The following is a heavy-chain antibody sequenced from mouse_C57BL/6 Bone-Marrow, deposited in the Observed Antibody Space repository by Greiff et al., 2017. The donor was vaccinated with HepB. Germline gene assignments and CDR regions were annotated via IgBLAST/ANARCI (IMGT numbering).Heavy chain of an antibody. J-gene: IGHJ2*01. Sequence: EVQLQQSGPELVKPGASVKISCKASGYTFTDYYMNWVKQSHGKSLEWIGDINPNNGGTSYNQKFKGKATLTVDKSSSTAYMELRSLTSEDSAVYYCARWTYGPYFDYWGQGTTLTVSS. CDR1: GYTFTDYY. CDR3: ARWTYGPYFDY. V-gene: IGHV1-26*01. CDR2: INPNNGGT. D-gene: IGHD1-2*01.